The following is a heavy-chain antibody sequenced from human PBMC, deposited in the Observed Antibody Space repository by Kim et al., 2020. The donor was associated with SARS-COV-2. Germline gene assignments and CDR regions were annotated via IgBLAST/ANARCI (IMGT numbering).Heavy chain of an antibody. J-gene: IGHJ6*02. Sequence: GASLKISCKGSGYSFTSYWISWVRQMPGKGLEWMGRIDPSDSYTNYSPSFQGHVTISADKSISTAYLQWSSLKASDTAMYYCAKSQPYVLEWSIGPSYYYYGMDVWGQGTTVTVSS. D-gene: IGHD3-3*01. CDR2: IDPSDSYT. CDR3: AKSQPYVLEWSIGPSYYYYGMDV. V-gene: IGHV5-10-1*01. CDR1: GYSFTSYW.